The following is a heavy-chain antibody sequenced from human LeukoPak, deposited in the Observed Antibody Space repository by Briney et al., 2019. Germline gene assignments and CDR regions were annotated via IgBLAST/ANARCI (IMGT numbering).Heavy chain of an antibody. CDR2: IYTSGST. Sequence: PSETLSLTCTVSGGSISSGSYYWSWIRQPAGKGLEWIGRIYTSGSTNYNPSLKSRVTISVDTSKNQFSLKLSSVTAADTAVYYCARANYGDYFDYWGQGTLVTVSS. CDR1: GGSISSGSYY. D-gene: IGHD4-17*01. CDR3: ARANYGDYFDY. V-gene: IGHV4-61*02. J-gene: IGHJ4*02.